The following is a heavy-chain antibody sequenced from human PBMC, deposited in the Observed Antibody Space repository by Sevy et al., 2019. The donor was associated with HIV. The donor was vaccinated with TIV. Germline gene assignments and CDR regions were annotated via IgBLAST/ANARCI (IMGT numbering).Heavy chain of an antibody. CDR1: GFTFNMYW. D-gene: IGHD2-15*01. Sequence: GGSLRLSCAASGFTFNMYWMTWVRQAPGKGLEWVANIKEDGSERNYLDSVKGRLTMPRDNAKESLYLQINSLRAEDTAVYYCARHCSGGSCYSLLPHYYYGMDVWGQGTTVTVSS. J-gene: IGHJ6*02. V-gene: IGHV3-7*01. CDR2: IKEDGSER. CDR3: ARHCSGGSCYSLLPHYYYGMDV.